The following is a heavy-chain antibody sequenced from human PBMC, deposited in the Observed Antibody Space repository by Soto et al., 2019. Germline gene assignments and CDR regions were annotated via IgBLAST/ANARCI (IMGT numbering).Heavy chain of an antibody. Sequence: ASVKVSCKVSGYTLTELSMHWVRQAPGKGLEWMGGFDPEDGETIYAQKFQGRVTMTEDTSTDTAYMELSSLRSDDTAVYYCAGASSRVSSVVAPYWGQGTLVTVSS. CDR2: FDPEDGET. CDR1: GYTLTELS. V-gene: IGHV1-24*01. D-gene: IGHD2-15*01. CDR3: AGASSRVSSVVAPY. J-gene: IGHJ4*02.